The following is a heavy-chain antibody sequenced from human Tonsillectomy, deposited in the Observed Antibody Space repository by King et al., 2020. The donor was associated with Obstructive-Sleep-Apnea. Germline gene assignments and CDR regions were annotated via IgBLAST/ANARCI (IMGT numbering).Heavy chain of an antibody. J-gene: IGHJ4*02. CDR2: IYPGDSDT. CDR3: ARHGIGYSYGYIVY. Sequence: VQLVESGAEVKKPGESLTISCKGSGYSFTTYWIGWVRQMPGKGLEWMGIIYPGDSDTRYSPSFQGQVTISADKSSNTAYLQWSGLKASDTAIYYCARHGIGYSYGYIVYWGQGTLVTVSS. D-gene: IGHD5-18*01. V-gene: IGHV5-51*01. CDR1: GYSFTTYW.